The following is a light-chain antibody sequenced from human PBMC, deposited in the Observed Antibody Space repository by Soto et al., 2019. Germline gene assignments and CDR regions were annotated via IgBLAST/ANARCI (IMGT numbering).Light chain of an antibody. CDR2: RNN. Sequence: SVLTQPPSASRAHREGGSISCYESSSNIGSNYVYWYQQLPGTAPKLLIYRNNQRPSGVPDRFSGSKSGTSASLAISGLRSEDEADYYCAAWDDSLSGYVFGTGTKVTVL. CDR1: SSNIGSNY. CDR3: AAWDDSLSGYV. V-gene: IGLV1-47*01. J-gene: IGLJ1*01.